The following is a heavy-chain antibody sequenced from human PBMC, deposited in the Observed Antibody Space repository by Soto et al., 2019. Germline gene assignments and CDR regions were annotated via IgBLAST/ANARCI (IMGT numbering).Heavy chain of an antibody. V-gene: IGHV3-7*03. CDR1: GFTFSMYS. J-gene: IGHJ6*02. CDR2: IPQDGVDG. CDR3: ARDHLILPAHDFFYGSDV. D-gene: IGHD2-21*02. Sequence: GGSLRLACGVSGFTFSMYSMSWVRQSPGKGLEWVAKIPQDGVDGHYADSVKGRCTISRDNGKNSLYLQLNNLRAEDAAVYYCARDHLILPAHDFFYGSDVWGRGATVTVSS.